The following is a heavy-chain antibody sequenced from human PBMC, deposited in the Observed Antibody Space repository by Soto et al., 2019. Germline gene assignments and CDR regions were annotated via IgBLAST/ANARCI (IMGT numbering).Heavy chain of an antibody. V-gene: IGHV3-23*01. CDR2: ISGSGGST. Sequence: EVQLLESGGGLVQPGGSLRLSCAASGFTFSSYAMSWVRQAPGKGLEWVSAISGSGGSTYYADSVKGRFTISRDNSKNTLYLQMNSLRAEDTAVYYCAKDLKVVVADNDAFDIWGQGTMVTVSS. CDR1: GFTFSSYA. CDR3: AKDLKVVVADNDAFDI. D-gene: IGHD2-15*01. J-gene: IGHJ3*02.